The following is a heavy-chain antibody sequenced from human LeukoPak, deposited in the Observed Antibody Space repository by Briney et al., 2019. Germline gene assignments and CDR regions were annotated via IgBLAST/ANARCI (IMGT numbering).Heavy chain of an antibody. CDR3: ARFSAMADYFDY. V-gene: IGHV3-30*02. CDR2: IRYDGSNK. CDR1: GFTFSSYG. J-gene: IGHJ4*02. D-gene: IGHD5-24*01. Sequence: PGGSLRLSCAASGFTFSSYGMHWVRQAPGKGLEWVAFIRYDGSNKYYADSVKGRFTISRDNSKNTLYLQMNSLRAEDTAVYYCARFSAMADYFDYWGQGTLVTVSS.